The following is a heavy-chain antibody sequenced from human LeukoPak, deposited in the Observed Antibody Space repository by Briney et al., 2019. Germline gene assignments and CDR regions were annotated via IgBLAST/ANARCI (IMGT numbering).Heavy chain of an antibody. J-gene: IGHJ4*02. CDR1: GGSISSYY. Sequence: SETLSLTCTVSGGSISSYYWSWIRQPPGKGLEWIGYIYYSGSTNYNPSLKSRVTISVDTSKNQFSLKLSSVTAADTAVYYCARGGIAVAGTRLFDYWGQGTLVTVSS. V-gene: IGHV4-59*01. CDR2: IYYSGST. D-gene: IGHD6-19*01. CDR3: ARGGIAVAGTRLFDY.